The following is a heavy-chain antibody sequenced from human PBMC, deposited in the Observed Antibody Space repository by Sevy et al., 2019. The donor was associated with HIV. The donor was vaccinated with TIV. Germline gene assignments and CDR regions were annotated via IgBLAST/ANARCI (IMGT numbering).Heavy chain of an antibody. CDR2: ISVYNGNT. Sequence: ASVKVSCKCSGFSFIDYGFSWVRQAPGQGLEWMAWISVYNGNTNYAQKFQGGVAVTVDSTTKTAYMELKSLRSDDTAVYYWARATRDGYNPRPFDYWGQGTLVTVSS. CDR1: GFSFIDYG. D-gene: IGHD5-12*01. CDR3: ARATRDGYNPRPFDY. V-gene: IGHV1-18*01. J-gene: IGHJ4*02.